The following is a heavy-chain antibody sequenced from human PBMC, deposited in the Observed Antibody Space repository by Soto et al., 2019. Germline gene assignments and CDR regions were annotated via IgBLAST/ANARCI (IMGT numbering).Heavy chain of an antibody. CDR1: GYTFTSYD. J-gene: IGHJ5*02. V-gene: IGHV1-8*01. CDR2: MNPNSGNT. CDR3: ARGRGARGYSGYDKQYNWFDP. D-gene: IGHD5-12*01. Sequence: ASVKVSCKASGYTFTSYDINWVRQATGQGLEWMGWMNPNSGNTGYAQKFQGRVTMTRNTPISTAYMELSSLRSEDTAVYYCARGRGARGYSGYDKQYNWFDPWGQGTLVTVSS.